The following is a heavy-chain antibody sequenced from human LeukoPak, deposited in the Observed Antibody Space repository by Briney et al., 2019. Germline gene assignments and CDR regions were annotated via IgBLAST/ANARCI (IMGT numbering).Heavy chain of an antibody. V-gene: IGHV3-30*04. J-gene: IGHJ4*02. Sequence: PGRSQRLSCTASGFTFTSYAMHWLRQAPGKGLEWVAVISYDGSNKYFADSVKGRFTISRDNSKNTLYLQMNSLRTEDTATYYCARADGSGSYYSVPFDWGQGTLVTVSS. CDR3: ARADGSGSYYSVPFD. D-gene: IGHD3-10*01. CDR1: GFTFTSYA. CDR2: ISYDGSNK.